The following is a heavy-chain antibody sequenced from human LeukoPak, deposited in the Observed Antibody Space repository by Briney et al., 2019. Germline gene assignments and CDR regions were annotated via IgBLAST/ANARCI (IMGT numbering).Heavy chain of an antibody. CDR2: IYTSGST. Sequence: PSETLSLTCTVSGGSISSYYWSSVRPPAGKGLEWIGRIYTSGSTNYTPSLKTRVPMSVDTSKSQFSLKLSSVTAADTAVYFRARGNWNYFDSWGQGTLVTVSS. CDR1: GGSISSYY. V-gene: IGHV4-4*07. CDR3: ARGNWNYFDS. D-gene: IGHD1-1*01. J-gene: IGHJ4*02.